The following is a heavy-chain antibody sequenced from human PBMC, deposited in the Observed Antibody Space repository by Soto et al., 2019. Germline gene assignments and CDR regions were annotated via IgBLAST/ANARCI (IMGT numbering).Heavy chain of an antibody. CDR2: INPNSGGT. D-gene: IGHD5-12*01. CDR3: ARATRRGYSGYDLCY. CDR1: GYTFTGYY. Sequence: ASVKVSCKASGYTFTGYYMHWVRQAPGQGLEWMGWINPNSGGTNYAQKFQGWVTMTRDTSISTAYMELSRLRSDDTAVYYRARATRRGYSGYDLCYWGQGTLVTV. V-gene: IGHV1-2*04. J-gene: IGHJ4*02.